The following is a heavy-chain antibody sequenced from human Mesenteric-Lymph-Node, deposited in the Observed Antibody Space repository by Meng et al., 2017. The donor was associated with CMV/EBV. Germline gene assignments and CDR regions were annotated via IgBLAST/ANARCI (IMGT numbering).Heavy chain of an antibody. J-gene: IGHJ6*02. CDR2: ITWDGCNT. CDR3: AKGLRGSDYYRYYYYGIDV. V-gene: IGHV3-43D*03. CDR1: GFIFDDSA. Sequence: ESLKISCAASGFIFDDSAMHWVRQPPGKGLEWVSLITWDGCNTSYADSVKGRFTISRDNSKNSLDLQMNSLTIEDTALYYCAKGLRGSDYYRYYYYGIDVWGQGTTVTVSS. D-gene: IGHD3-16*01.